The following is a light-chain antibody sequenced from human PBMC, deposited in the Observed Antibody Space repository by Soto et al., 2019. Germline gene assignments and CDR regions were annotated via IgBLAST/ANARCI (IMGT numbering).Light chain of an antibody. CDR3: QQSYSTPRT. V-gene: IGKV1-39*01. J-gene: IGKJ1*01. Sequence: DIQMTQSPSSLSASVGDRVTITCQASQDISNYLNWYQQRPGKAPNLLIYDASALQSGVPSRFSGSGSGTDFTLSVSSLQPEDFATYYCQQSYSTPRTFGQGTKVDI. CDR2: DAS. CDR1: QDISNY.